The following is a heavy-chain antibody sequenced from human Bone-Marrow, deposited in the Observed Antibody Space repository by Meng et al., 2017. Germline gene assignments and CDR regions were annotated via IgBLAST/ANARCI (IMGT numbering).Heavy chain of an antibody. CDR3: ASDYYDSGSYGH. Sequence: QVQLVESGGGVVQPGRSLRLSCAASGFTFSTSAMHWVRQAPGKGLECVATISHDERNKHYADSVKGRFSISRDNSKNTLYLQMNSLRAEDTAVYYCASDYYDSGSYGHWGLGTLVTVSS. CDR1: GFTFSTSA. CDR2: ISHDERNK. V-gene: IGHV3-30*14. J-gene: IGHJ4*02. D-gene: IGHD3-10*01.